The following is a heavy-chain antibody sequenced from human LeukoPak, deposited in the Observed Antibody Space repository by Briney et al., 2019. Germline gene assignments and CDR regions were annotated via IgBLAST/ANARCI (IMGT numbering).Heavy chain of an antibody. CDR3: ARDGYINWFDP. J-gene: IGHJ5*02. V-gene: IGHV4-59*01. CDR2: IYYSGST. CDR1: GGSISSYY. D-gene: IGHD5-24*01. Sequence: SETLSLTCTVSGGSISSYYWSWIRQPPGKGLEWIGYIYYSGSTNYNPSLKSRVTISVGTSKNQFSLKLSSVTAADTAVYYCARDGYINWFDPWGQGTLVTVSS.